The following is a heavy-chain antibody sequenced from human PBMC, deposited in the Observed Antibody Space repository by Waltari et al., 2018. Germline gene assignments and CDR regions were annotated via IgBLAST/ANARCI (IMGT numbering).Heavy chain of an antibody. CDR2: IDPAGST. Sequence: EVDLVESGGGLVHPGGSLRLSCAASGFTVSTNHMTWVRQVPGRGLEGVSTIDPAGSTDNADSVEGRFTISRDVSKNMVHLQMNSLRPEDTAIYYCARARDEQTAMVYFDHWGQGTLVSVSS. V-gene: IGHV3-66*02. J-gene: IGHJ4*02. CDR3: ARARDEQTAMVYFDH. CDR1: GFTVSTNH. D-gene: IGHD5-18*01.